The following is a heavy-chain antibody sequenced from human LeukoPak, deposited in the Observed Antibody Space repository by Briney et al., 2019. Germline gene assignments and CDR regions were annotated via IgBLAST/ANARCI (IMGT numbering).Heavy chain of an antibody. V-gene: IGHV5-51*01. CDR3: ASRYDNSEYFTY. D-gene: IGHD3-22*01. J-gene: IGHJ4*02. CDR1: GYTFTNYW. CDR2: IYPGDSDT. Sequence: GESLKISCTGSGYTFTNYWIGWVRQMPGKGLEWMGIIYPGDSDTRYSPSFQGQVTISADKSISTAYLQWSSLKASDTAMYYCASRYDNSEYFTYWGQGTLVTVSS.